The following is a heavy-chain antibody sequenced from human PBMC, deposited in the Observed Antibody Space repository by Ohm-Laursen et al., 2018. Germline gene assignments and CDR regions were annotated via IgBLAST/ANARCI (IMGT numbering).Heavy chain of an antibody. V-gene: IGHV3-23*01. CDR3: AKDPLDCRTTSCFYYYHYFGMDV. J-gene: IGHJ6*02. Sequence: SLRLSCAASGFTFNSYAMSWVRQAPGKGLEWVSAISGSGDNTYSSDSVKGRFTISRDNAKHTVYLQMNSLRADDTAVYYCAKDPLDCRTTSCFYYYHYFGMDVWGQGTTVTVSS. D-gene: IGHD2-2*01. CDR2: ISGSGDNT. CDR1: GFTFNSYA.